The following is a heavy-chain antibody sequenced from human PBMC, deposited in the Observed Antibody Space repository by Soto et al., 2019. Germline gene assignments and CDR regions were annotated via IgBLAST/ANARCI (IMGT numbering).Heavy chain of an antibody. D-gene: IGHD5-12*01. J-gene: IGHJ4*02. Sequence: PGESLKISCKASGYAFARTWIGWVRQLPGKGLDWLGIIYPGDSETRYSPSFRGQVTFSVDMSISTAYLQWSSLKTSDIAIYYCARLVGAYDSYFDHWGQGTRVTVSS. V-gene: IGHV5-51*01. CDR3: ARLVGAYDSYFDH. CDR2: IYPGDSET. CDR1: GYAFARTW.